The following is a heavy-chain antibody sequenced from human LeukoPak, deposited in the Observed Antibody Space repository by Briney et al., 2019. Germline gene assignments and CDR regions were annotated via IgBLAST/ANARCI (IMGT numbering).Heavy chain of an antibody. Sequence: GGSLRLSCAASGFTFSSFDMHWVRQPTGQGLEWVSTIGTASDTYYPGSVGGRFTLSRDNAKNSLYLQMNSLTAGDTAVYYCARGPPRGKYYYMDVWGKGTAVTVSS. CDR1: GFTFSSFD. V-gene: IGHV3-13*01. CDR3: ARGPPRGKYYYMDV. D-gene: IGHD1-1*01. CDR2: IGTASDT. J-gene: IGHJ6*03.